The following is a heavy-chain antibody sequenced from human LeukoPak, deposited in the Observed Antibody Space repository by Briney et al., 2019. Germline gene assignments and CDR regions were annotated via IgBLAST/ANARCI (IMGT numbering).Heavy chain of an antibody. CDR3: AREGGSSSSAGYYYYYYMDV. D-gene: IGHD6-6*01. CDR2: INHSGST. Sequence: PSETLSLTCAVYGGSFSGYYWSWIRQPPGKGLGWIGEINHSGSTNYNPSLKSRVTISVDTSKNQFSLKLSPVTAADTAVYYCAREGGSSSSAGYYYYYYMDVWGKGTTVTVSS. CDR1: GGSFSGYY. J-gene: IGHJ6*03. V-gene: IGHV4-34*01.